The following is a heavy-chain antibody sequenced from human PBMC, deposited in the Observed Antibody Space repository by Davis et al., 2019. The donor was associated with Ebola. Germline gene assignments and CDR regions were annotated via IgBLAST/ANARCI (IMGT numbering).Heavy chain of an antibody. CDR2: ISTSSNYI. Sequence: PGGSLRLSCLASGFTFSRYGMHWVRQAPGKGLEWVSSISTSSNYIYYADSVKGRFTISRDNAKSTLHLQMNSLRLDDTAVYYCVREGYWSLDYWGQGTLVTVSS. D-gene: IGHD1-1*01. CDR1: GFTFSRYG. V-gene: IGHV3-21*01. J-gene: IGHJ4*02. CDR3: VREGYWSLDY.